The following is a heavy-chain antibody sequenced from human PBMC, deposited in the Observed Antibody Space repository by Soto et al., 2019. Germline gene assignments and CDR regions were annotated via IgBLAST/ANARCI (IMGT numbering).Heavy chain of an antibody. J-gene: IGHJ6*02. Sequence: EVQLVESGGGLVKPGGSLRVSCAASGFTFSNYTINWVRQAPGKGLEWVSAISSSSLYIYYEGSVKGRFTISRDKAKNPLYMQMNSLGAEDTAVYYCARATYDFWSGYSNYFGMVVWGQGTTVTVSS. CDR2: ISSSSLYI. V-gene: IGHV3-21*01. CDR3: ARATYDFWSGYSNYFGMVV. D-gene: IGHD3-3*01. CDR1: GFTFSNYT.